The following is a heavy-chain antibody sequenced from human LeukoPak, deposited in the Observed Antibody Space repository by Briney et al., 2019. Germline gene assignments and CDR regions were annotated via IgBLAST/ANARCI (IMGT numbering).Heavy chain of an antibody. D-gene: IGHD1-14*01. J-gene: IGHJ6*03. V-gene: IGHV3-30*02. CDR2: IRYDGSNK. CDR1: GFTFSRYS. Sequence: GGSLRLSSAPSGFTFSRYSMDWVRQAPGKGLEWVAFIRYDGSNKYYADSVKGRFTISRDNYKDALYLQMNGLRAEDTAVYYCAKDPRKAVSPSYYYMDVWGKGTTVTVSS. CDR3: AKDPRKAVSPSYYYMDV.